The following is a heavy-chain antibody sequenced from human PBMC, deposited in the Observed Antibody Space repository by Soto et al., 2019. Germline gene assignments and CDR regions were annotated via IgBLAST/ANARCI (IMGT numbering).Heavy chain of an antibody. Sequence: SETLSLTCAVSGGSISISNWCSCVRQPPGKGLEWIGEIYHSGSTNYNPSLKSRVTISVDKSKNQFSLKLSSVTAADTAVYYCASGIAVAGINYYYYGMDVWGQGTTVTVSS. CDR2: IYHSGST. V-gene: IGHV4-4*02. J-gene: IGHJ6*02. D-gene: IGHD6-19*01. CDR3: ASGIAVAGINYYYYGMDV. CDR1: GGSISISNW.